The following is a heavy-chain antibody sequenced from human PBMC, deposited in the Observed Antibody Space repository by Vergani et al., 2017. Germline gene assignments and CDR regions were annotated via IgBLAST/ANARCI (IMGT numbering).Heavy chain of an antibody. CDR1: GYTFTSNY. CDR3: ASEWGSTGHDYCYGMDV. J-gene: IGHJ6*02. CDR2: INPSGGST. Sequence: QVQLVQSGAEVKKPGASVKVSCKASGYTFTSNYMHWVRQAPGQGLEWMGIINPSGGSTSYARKFQGRVTVTRDTSTSTVYMELSSLRSEDTAVYYCASEWGSTGHDYCYGMDVWGQGTTVTVSS. D-gene: IGHD3-16*01. V-gene: IGHV1-46*03.